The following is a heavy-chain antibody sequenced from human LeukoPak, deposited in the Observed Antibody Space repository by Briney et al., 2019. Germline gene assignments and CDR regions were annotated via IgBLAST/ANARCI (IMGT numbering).Heavy chain of an antibody. D-gene: IGHD6-19*01. CDR2: ISSSSSYI. V-gene: IGHV3-21*01. J-gene: IGHJ4*02. CDR1: GFTFSSYS. Sequence: GGSLRLSCAASGFTFSSYSMSWVRQAPGKGLEWVSSISSSSSYIYYADSVKGRFTISRDNAKNSLYLQMNSLRAEDTAVYYCARGAPLGILGYSSGWSDYWGQGTLVTVSS. CDR3: ARGAPLGILGYSSGWSDY.